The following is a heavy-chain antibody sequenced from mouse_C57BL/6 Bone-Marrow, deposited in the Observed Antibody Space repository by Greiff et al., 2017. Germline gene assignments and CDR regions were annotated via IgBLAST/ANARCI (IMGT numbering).Heavy chain of an antibody. V-gene: IGHV1-64*01. CDR1: GYTFTSYW. CDR3: ARFWLLRDD. D-gene: IGHD2-3*01. Sequence: QVQLQQPGAELVKPGASVKLSCKASGYTFTSYWMHWVKQRPGQGLEWIGMIHPNSGSTNYNEKFKGKATLTVDKSSSTAYMQLSSLTSEDSAVYYCARFWLLRDDWGQGTTLTVSS. J-gene: IGHJ2*01. CDR2: IHPNSGST.